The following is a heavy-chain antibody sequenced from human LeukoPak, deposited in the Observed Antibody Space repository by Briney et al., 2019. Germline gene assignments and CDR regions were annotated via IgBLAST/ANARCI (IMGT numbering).Heavy chain of an antibody. CDR2: IRSKAYRGTT. J-gene: IGHJ6*02. CDR3: ARGPIQLWIHNAMDV. Sequence: QPGRSLRLSCTGSGFIFGDHAMSWDRQAPGKGLEWVGFIRSKAYRGTTEYAASVKGRFTISRDDSASIAYLQMNSLRTEDTAVYYCARGPIQLWIHNAMDVWGQGTTVTVSS. V-gene: IGHV3-49*04. D-gene: IGHD5-18*01. CDR1: GFIFGDHA.